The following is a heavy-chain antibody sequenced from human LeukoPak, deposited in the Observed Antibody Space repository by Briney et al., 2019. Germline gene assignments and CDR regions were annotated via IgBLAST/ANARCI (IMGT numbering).Heavy chain of an antibody. Sequence: GGSLRLSCAGSGFTFTNHWMHWVRQAPGKGLVWVSGINSDGSSTNYADSVKGRFTISRDNAKNTLYLQMDSLRDEDTAVYYCGLSMVRALSPDYWGQGTLVTVSS. V-gene: IGHV3-74*01. CDR2: INSDGSST. CDR1: GFTFTNHW. J-gene: IGHJ4*02. D-gene: IGHD3-10*01. CDR3: GLSMVRALSPDY.